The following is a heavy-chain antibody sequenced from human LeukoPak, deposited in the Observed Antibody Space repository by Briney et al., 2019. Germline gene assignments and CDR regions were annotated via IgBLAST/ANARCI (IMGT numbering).Heavy chain of an antibody. Sequence: SETLSLTCTVSGGSISSYYWSWIRQPPGKGLEWIGYVSYSGSTNYNPSLKSRVTISVDTSKNQFSLKLSSVTAPDTAVYYCVRHGTQKYVADYWGQGTLVTVFS. CDR1: GGSISSYY. J-gene: IGHJ4*02. V-gene: IGHV4-59*08. CDR2: VSYSGST. CDR3: VRHGTQKYVADY. D-gene: IGHD1-1*01.